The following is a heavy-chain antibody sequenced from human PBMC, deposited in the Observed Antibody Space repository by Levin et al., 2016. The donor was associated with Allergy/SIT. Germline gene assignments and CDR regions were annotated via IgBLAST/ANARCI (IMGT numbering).Heavy chain of an antibody. CDR2: IYDTGST. D-gene: IGHD3-22*01. CDR3: VRAHSGYFADS. Sequence: SETLSLTCTVSGGSLSSHYWSWIRQPPGKGLEWIGYIYDTGSTKYNPSLKSRVTISMDTSKNQFSLKLSSVTAADTAVYYCVRAHSGYFADSWGQGTLVTVSS. V-gene: IGHV4-59*11. CDR1: GGSLSSHY. J-gene: IGHJ4*02.